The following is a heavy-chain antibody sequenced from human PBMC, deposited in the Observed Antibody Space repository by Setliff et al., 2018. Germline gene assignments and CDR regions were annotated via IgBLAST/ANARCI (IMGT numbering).Heavy chain of an antibody. Sequence: LRLSCAASGFAFSTYGIHWVRHTPGKGPEWVAYIRYGGSKKDYADYVRGRFTISRDDSKNTVSLQMSSLRAEDTAVYYCAKEIQPRRGPVYDSSGLAFDYWGQGTLVTVSS. CDR3: AKEIQPRRGPVYDSSGLAFDY. J-gene: IGHJ4*01. D-gene: IGHD3-22*01. CDR2: IRYGGSKK. V-gene: IGHV3-30*02. CDR1: GFAFSTYG.